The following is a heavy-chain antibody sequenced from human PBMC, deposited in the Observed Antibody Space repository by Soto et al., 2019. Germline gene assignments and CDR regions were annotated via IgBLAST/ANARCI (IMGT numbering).Heavy chain of an antibody. CDR3: AKDLFSMVRGASYYYYGMDV. Sequence: GGSLRLSCTASGFTFGDYAMSWFRQAPGKGLEWVGFIRSKPYDGTTEYAASAKGRFTIPRDDSKSTAYLQMNSLKTEDTAVYYCAKDLFSMVRGASYYYYGMDVWGQGTTVTISS. V-gene: IGHV3-49*03. CDR1: GFTFGDYA. D-gene: IGHD3-10*01. J-gene: IGHJ6*02. CDR2: IRSKPYDGTT.